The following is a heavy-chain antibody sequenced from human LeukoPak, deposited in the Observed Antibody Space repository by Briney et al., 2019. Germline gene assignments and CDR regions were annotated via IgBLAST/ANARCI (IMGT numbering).Heavy chain of an antibody. J-gene: IGHJ4*02. CDR2: ISYDGSNK. CDR3: AKEKGSSGYYSTYQDY. CDR1: GFTFSSYG. Sequence: GGSLRLSYAASGFTFSSYGMHWVRQAPGKGLEWVAVISYDGSNKYYADSVKGRFTISRDNSKNTLYLQMNSLRAEDTAVYYCAKEKGSSGYYSTYQDYWGQGTLVTVSS. V-gene: IGHV3-30*18. D-gene: IGHD3-22*01.